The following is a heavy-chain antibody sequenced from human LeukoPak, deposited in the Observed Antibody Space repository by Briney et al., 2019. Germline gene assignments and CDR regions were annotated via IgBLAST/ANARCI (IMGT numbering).Heavy chain of an antibody. CDR1: GYTFTGYY. CDR3: ARECPMSGCLDY. CDR2: INPNSGGT. D-gene: IGHD6-19*01. V-gene: IGHV1-2*02. Sequence: ASVKVSCKASGYTFTGYYMHWVRQAPGQGLEWMGWINPNSGGTNYAQKFQGRVTMTRDTSISTAYMELSRLRSDDTAVYYCARECPMSGCLDYWGQGTLVTVSS. J-gene: IGHJ4*02.